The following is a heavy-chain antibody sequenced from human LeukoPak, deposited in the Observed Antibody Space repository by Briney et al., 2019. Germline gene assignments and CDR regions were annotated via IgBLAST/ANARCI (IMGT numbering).Heavy chain of an antibody. CDR2: IYSVGST. Sequence: GGSLRLSCAVSGFTVNINSMSWVRQAPGTGLECVSVIYSVGSTSYSDYATGRVTISRNNSKNTLYLQMGSLRADDTAVYYCARVGADVTTMGWFDSWGQGTLVTVSS. CDR1: GFTVNINS. V-gene: IGHV3-66*01. D-gene: IGHD4-23*01. CDR3: ARVGADVTTMGWFDS. J-gene: IGHJ5*01.